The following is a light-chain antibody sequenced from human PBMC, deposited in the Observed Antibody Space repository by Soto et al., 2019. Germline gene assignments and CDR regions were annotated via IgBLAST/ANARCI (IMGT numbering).Light chain of an antibody. CDR1: QSLLHSNGNIY. V-gene: IGKV2-28*01. J-gene: IGKJ1*01. CDR3: MQAIQAPRT. Sequence: DIVLTQSPLSLPVTPGEPASISCRSSQSLLHSNGNIYLDWYLQKPGQSPQLLLYLGSIRASGVTERFSGSGAGTDFTLKITRVEAEDVGVYYCMQAIQAPRTFGLGTKVEIK. CDR2: LGS.